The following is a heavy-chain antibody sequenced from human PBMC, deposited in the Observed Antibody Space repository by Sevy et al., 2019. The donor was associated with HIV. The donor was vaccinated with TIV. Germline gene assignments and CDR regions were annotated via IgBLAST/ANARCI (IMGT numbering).Heavy chain of an antibody. J-gene: IGHJ3*02. CDR2: IGTAGDT. CDR1: GFTFSSYD. V-gene: IGHV3-13*01. D-gene: IGHD1-26*01. Sequence: GGSLRLSCAASGFTFSSYDMHWVRQATGKGLEWVSAIGTAGDTYYPGSVKGRFTISRENAKNSLYLQMNSLRAGDTAAYYCARAQGGATRRMAFDIWGQGTMVTVSS. CDR3: ARAQGGATRRMAFDI.